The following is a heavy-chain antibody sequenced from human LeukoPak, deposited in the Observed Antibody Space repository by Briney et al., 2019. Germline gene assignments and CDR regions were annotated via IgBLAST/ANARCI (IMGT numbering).Heavy chain of an antibody. CDR1: GYNFISYY. D-gene: IGHD2-8*01. J-gene: IGHJ6*02. CDR2: INPSGGST. Sequence: ASVKVSCKASGYNFISYYMHWVRQAPGQGLEWMGVINPSGGSTSYAQKFQDRVTMSRDTSTSTVYMELSSLKSEDTAVYYCAREDVVLVDAVRYYYYGMDVWGQGTTVTVSS. V-gene: IGHV1-46*01. CDR3: AREDVVLVDAVRYYYYGMDV.